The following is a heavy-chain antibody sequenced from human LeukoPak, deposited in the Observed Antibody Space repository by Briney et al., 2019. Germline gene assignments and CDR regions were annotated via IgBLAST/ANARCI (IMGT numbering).Heavy chain of an antibody. J-gene: IGHJ4*02. CDR1: GFTFSSYW. V-gene: IGHV3-74*01. CDR2: INSDGGST. Sequence: GGSLRLSCAASGFTFSSYWMHWVRQAPGKGLVWVSRINSDGGSTSYADSVEGRFTISRDNAKNTLYLQMNSLRAEDTAVYYCARESSVGAHKAFDYWGQGTLVTVSS. CDR3: ARESSVGAHKAFDY. D-gene: IGHD1-26*01.